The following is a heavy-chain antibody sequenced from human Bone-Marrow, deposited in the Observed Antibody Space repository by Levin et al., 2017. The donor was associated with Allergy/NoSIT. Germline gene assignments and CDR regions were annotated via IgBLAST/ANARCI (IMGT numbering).Heavy chain of an antibody. CDR1: GGSISGYY. J-gene: IGHJ6*03. CDR3: ARAIPSGGHAYYYYCMDV. D-gene: IGHD2-8*02. V-gene: IGHV4-59*01. CDR2: IYYSGST. Sequence: SETLSLTCTVSGGSISGYYWSWIRQPPEKGLEWIGYIYYSGSTKYNAYLKSRVTISVDTSTNQFSMKLPAVTAADTAVYYCARAIPSGGHAYYYYCMDVWGKGTTVTVSS.